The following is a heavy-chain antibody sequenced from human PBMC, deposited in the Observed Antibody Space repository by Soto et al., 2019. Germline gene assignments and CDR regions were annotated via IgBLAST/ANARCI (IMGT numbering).Heavy chain of an antibody. CDR2: ISAYNGNT. CDR1: GYTFTSYG. V-gene: IGHV1-18*01. Sequence: GASVKVSCKASGYTFTSYGISWVRQAPGQGLDWMGWISAYNGNTNYAQKLQGRVTMTTDTSTSTAYMELRSLRSDDTAVYYCARVPLDYDFWSGPPDAFDIWGQGTMVTVSS. J-gene: IGHJ3*02. D-gene: IGHD3-3*01. CDR3: ARVPLDYDFWSGPPDAFDI.